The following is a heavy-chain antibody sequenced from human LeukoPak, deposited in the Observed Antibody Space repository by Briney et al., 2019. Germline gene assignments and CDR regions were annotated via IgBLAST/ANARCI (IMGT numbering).Heavy chain of an antibody. V-gene: IGHV5-51*01. CDR2: IYPGDSDT. CDR1: GFSLTSYC. Sequence: EALKISRKGSGFSLTSYCLGWVRQMLGKGLEWMGIIYPGDSDTRYSPSFQGQVTISADKSISTAYLQWSSLKASDTAMYYCARLLGGSYSSRERGGNYFDYWGQGTLVTVSS. CDR3: ARLLGGSYSSRERGGNYFDY. D-gene: IGHD1-26*01. J-gene: IGHJ4*02.